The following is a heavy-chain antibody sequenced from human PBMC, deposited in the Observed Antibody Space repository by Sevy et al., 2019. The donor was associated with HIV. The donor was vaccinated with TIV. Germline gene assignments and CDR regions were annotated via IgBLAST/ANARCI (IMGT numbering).Heavy chain of an antibody. J-gene: IGHJ4*02. Sequence: GGSLRLSCAASGFSFDIYTMNWVRQAPGKGLEWVSSIYGSSTYIYYADSVKGRFTISRDNAKNLLYLQMNSLRAEDTAVYYCARASGSKDPYYFDSWGQGILVTVSS. V-gene: IGHV3-21*06. CDR1: GFSFDIYT. D-gene: IGHD3-10*01. CDR3: ARASGSKDPYYFDS. CDR2: IYGSSTYI.